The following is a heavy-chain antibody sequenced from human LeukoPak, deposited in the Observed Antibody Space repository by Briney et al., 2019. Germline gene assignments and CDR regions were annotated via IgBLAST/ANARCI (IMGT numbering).Heavy chain of an antibody. CDR3: ASAYGFWTTFDY. CDR1: GGSISSYY. D-gene: IGHD3-3*01. Sequence: KPSETLSLTCTVSGGSISSYYWSWIRQPPGKGLEWIGYIYYSGSTNYNPSLKSRVTISVDTSKNQFSLKLSSVTAADTAVYYCASAYGFWTTFDYWGQGTLVTVFS. CDR2: IYYSGST. V-gene: IGHV4-59*01. J-gene: IGHJ4*02.